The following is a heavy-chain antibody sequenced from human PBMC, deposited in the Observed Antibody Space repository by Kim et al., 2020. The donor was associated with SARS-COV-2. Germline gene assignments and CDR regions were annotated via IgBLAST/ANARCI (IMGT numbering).Heavy chain of an antibody. V-gene: IGHV3-30*04. D-gene: IGHD3-22*01. CDR2: ISYDGSNK. Sequence: GGSLRLSCAASGFTFSSYAMHWVRQAPGKGLEWVAVISYDGSNKYYADSVKGRFTISRDNSKNTLYLQMNSLRAEDTAVYYCASLTLITMIVVVHVRDDAFDIWGQGTMVTVSS. CDR1: GFTFSSYA. CDR3: ASLTLITMIVVVHVRDDAFDI. J-gene: IGHJ3*02.